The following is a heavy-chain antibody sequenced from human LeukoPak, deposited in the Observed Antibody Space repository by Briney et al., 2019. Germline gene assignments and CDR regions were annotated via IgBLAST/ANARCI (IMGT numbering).Heavy chain of an antibody. CDR3: TTEYSSSWFGY. V-gene: IGHV3-15*01. CDR2: VNGRTGGATT. CDR1: GFTFSNAG. Sequence: GGSLRLSCAASGFTFSNAGMSWVRQAPGKGLDCVGRVNGRTGGATTEYTAHVNGRLIISRDESKNTLYLQMNSLKTEDTAVYFCTTEYSSSWFGYWGEGTLVTVSS. D-gene: IGHD6-13*01. J-gene: IGHJ5*01.